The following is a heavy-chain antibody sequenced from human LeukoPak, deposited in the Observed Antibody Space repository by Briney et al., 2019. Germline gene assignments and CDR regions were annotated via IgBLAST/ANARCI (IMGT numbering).Heavy chain of an antibody. CDR3: ARGPRIDFTRDYYYYMDV. D-gene: IGHD3-3*01. CDR1: GFTFSNYW. J-gene: IGHJ6*03. CDR2: IKQDGSEK. Sequence: GGSLRLSCVASGFTFSNYWMAWVRLAPGKRLQWVANIKQDGSEKYHVESVRGRFTISRDNAKNSLYLQMNSLRAQDTAVYYCARGPRIDFTRDYYYYMDVWGKGTTVTVSS. V-gene: IGHV3-7*01.